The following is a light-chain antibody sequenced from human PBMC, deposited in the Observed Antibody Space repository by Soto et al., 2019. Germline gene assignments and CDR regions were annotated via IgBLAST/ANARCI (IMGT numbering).Light chain of an antibody. CDR2: GAS. CDR1: QSVGSS. J-gene: IGKJ2*01. Sequence: EEVITQSPATLSVSPGERAALSYRASQSVGSSLAWYQQKPGQAPRLLIYGASTRATGIPARFSGRGSGTEFTLTISSLQSEDFAVYYCQQYNNWPYTFGQGTKVDIK. CDR3: QQYNNWPYT. V-gene: IGKV3-15*01.